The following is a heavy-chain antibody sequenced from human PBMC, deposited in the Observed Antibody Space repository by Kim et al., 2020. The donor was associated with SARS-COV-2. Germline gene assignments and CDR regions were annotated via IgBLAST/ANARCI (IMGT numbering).Heavy chain of an antibody. CDR1: GFTFSSYS. V-gene: IGHV3-48*02. CDR2: ISSSSSTI. CDR3: ARDRRITIFHSYYYGMDV. Sequence: GGSLRLSCAASGFTFSSYSMNWVRQAPGKGLEWVSYISSSSSTIYYADSVKGRFTISRDNAKNSLYLQMNSLRDEDTAVYYCARDRRITIFHSYYYGMDVWGQGTTVTVSS. J-gene: IGHJ6*02. D-gene: IGHD3-3*01.